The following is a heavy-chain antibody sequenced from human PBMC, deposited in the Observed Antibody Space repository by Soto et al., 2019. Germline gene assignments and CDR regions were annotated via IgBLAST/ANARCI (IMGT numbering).Heavy chain of an antibody. J-gene: IGHJ4*02. CDR1: GGSISSYY. V-gene: IGHV4-59*01. Sequence: SETVSLTCTVSGGSISSYYWSWNRQPLGKGLEWIGYIYYSGSTNYNPSLKSRVTISVDTSKNQFSLKLSSVTAADTAVYYCARAWQYSSGFFDYWGQGTLVTVSS. D-gene: IGHD6-19*01. CDR3: ARAWQYSSGFFDY. CDR2: IYYSGST.